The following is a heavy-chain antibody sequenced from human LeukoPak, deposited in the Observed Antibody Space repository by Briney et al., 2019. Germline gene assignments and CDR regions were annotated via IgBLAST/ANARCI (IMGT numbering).Heavy chain of an antibody. CDR1: VGTFISYA. J-gene: IGHJ4*02. CDR3: AARIGATSDY. CDR2: IIPIFGTA. Sequence: GASVKVSCKASVGTFISYAISWVRQAPGQGLEWMGGIIPIFGTANYAQKFQGRVTITADESTSTAYMELSSLRSEDTAVYYCAARIGATSDYWGQGTLVTVSS. D-gene: IGHD1-26*01. V-gene: IGHV1-69*13.